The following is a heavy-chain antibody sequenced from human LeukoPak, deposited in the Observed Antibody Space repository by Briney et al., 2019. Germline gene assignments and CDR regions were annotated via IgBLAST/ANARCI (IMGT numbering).Heavy chain of an antibody. D-gene: IGHD3-9*01. CDR3: AREGTHYDILTGYPNYDY. Sequence: GGSLRLSCAASGFTFSSYSMNWVRQAPGKGLEWVSSISSSSSYIYYADSVKGRFTISRDNAKNSLYLQMNSLRAEDTAVYYCAREGTHYDILTGYPNYDYWGQGTLVTVSS. J-gene: IGHJ4*02. CDR1: GFTFSSYS. CDR2: ISSSSSYI. V-gene: IGHV3-21*04.